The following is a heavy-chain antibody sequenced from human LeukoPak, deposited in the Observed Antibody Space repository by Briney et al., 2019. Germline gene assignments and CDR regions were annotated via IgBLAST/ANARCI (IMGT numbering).Heavy chain of an antibody. D-gene: IGHD1-1*01. Sequence: AGGSLRLSCAASGFTFDDYGMSWVRQAPGKGLEWVSGINWNGGSTGYADSVKGRFTISRDNAKNSLYLQMNSLRADDTAVYYCARLTGTTGFDYWGQGTLVTVSS. CDR3: ARLTGTTGFDY. CDR2: INWNGGST. CDR1: GFTFDDYG. V-gene: IGHV3-20*04. J-gene: IGHJ4*02.